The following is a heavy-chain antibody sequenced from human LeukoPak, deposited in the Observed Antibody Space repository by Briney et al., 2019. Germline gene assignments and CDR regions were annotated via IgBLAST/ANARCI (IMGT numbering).Heavy chain of an antibody. Sequence: GGSLRLSCAASGFTFSSYEMNWVRQAPGKGLEWVSYIGYSGTTIYYADSVKGRSTISRDNAKNSLFLQMNSLRADDTALYYCARGSGGDYWGQGTLVTVSS. V-gene: IGHV3-48*03. CDR1: GFTFSSYE. J-gene: IGHJ4*02. CDR2: IGYSGTTI. CDR3: ARGSGGDY.